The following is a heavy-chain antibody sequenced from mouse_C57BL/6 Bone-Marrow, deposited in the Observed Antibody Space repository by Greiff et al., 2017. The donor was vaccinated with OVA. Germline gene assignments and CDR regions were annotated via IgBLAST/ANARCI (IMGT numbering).Heavy chain of an antibody. V-gene: IGHV2-6*03. CDR1: GFSLTSYG. J-gene: IGHJ3*01. Sequence: VKVVESGPGLVAPSQSLSITCTVSGFSLTSYGVHWVRQPPGKGLEWLVVIWSDGSTTYNSALKSRLSISKDNSKSQVFLKMNSLQTDDTAMYYCAREYYGNYGGWFAYWGQGTLVTVSA. CDR3: AREYYGNYGGWFAY. CDR2: IWSDGST. D-gene: IGHD2-1*01.